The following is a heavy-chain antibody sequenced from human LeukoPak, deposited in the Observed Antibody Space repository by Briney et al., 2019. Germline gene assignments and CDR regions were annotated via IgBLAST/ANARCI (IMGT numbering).Heavy chain of an antibody. J-gene: IGHJ4*02. Sequence: GGSLRLSCETSGFRFSSHWMSWVRQAPGKGLEWVSAIYTGGSTYYAGSVKGRFTISRDNSKNTLYLQMNSLRAEDTAVYYCARNLYYYDSSGYYYYWGQGTLVTVSS. CDR3: ARNLYYYDSSGYYYY. V-gene: IGHV3-66*01. D-gene: IGHD3-22*01. CDR2: IYTGGST. CDR1: GFRFSSHW.